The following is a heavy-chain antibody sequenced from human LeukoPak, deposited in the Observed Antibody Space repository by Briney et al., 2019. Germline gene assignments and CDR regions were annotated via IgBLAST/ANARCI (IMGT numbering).Heavy chain of an antibody. V-gene: IGHV1-2*04. CDR3: ARGQSSSYDFWSGYANWFDP. CDR1: GYTFTGYY. D-gene: IGHD3-3*01. Sequence: ASVKVSCKASGYTFTGYYMHWVRQAPGQGLEWMGWINPNSGGTNYAQKFQGWVTMTRDTSISTAYMELSRLRSDDTAVYYCARGQSSSYDFWSGYANWFDPWGQGTLVTVSS. CDR2: INPNSGGT. J-gene: IGHJ5*02.